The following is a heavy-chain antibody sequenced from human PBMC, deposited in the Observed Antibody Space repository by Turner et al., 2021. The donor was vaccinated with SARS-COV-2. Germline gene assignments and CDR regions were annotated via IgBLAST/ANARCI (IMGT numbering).Heavy chain of an antibody. V-gene: IGHV1-24*01. J-gene: IGHJ4*02. Sequence: QVQLVQSGAEVKKPGASVKVSCKVSGYTLIELSMHWVRQAPGKGLDGMGGFDPEDGETISAQKFQGRVTMTEDTSTDTAYMELSSLRSEDTAVYYCATGYAYCGGDCSIHYWGQGTLVTVSS. CDR3: ATGYAYCGGDCSIHY. CDR2: FDPEDGET. CDR1: GYTLIELS. D-gene: IGHD2-21*02.